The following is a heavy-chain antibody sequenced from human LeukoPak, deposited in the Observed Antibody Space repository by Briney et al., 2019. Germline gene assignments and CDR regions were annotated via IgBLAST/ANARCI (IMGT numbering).Heavy chain of an antibody. V-gene: IGHV3-74*03. CDR1: GFTFSNYW. D-gene: IGHD2-2*01. CDR3: ARDRYCTTTRCSDY. Sequence: QAGGSLRLSCAASGFTFSNYWMHWVRQAPGKGLVWVSRISTDGSSTTYADSVKGRFTISRDNAKNTLYLEMNSLRAEDTAVYYCARDRYCTTTRCSDYWGQGTLVTVSS. CDR2: ISTDGSST. J-gene: IGHJ4*02.